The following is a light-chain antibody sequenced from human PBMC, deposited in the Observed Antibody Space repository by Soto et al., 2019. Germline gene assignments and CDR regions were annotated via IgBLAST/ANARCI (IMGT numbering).Light chain of an antibody. J-gene: IGKJ3*01. V-gene: IGKV3-11*01. Sequence: EVVLTQSPATLSLSPGERATLSCRASQSVNSYLAWYQQKPGQAPRLLMYDAPNRATGIPARFSGSGSGTDFTLTISSLEPGDFAVYYCQQRSNWPIFTFGPGTKVVIK. CDR2: DAP. CDR1: QSVNSY. CDR3: QQRSNWPIFT.